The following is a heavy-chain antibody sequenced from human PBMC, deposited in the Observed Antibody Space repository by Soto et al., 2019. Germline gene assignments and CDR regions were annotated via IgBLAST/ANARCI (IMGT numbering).Heavy chain of an antibody. CDR1: GFTFSSYA. V-gene: IGHV3-23*01. D-gene: IGHD1-7*01. CDR3: AKEGGTMPGGYYGMDL. CDR2: ICGTGGRT. Sequence: PGGSLRLSCVVSGFTFSSYAMTWVRQAPGKGLEWVSSICGTGGRTYYADFVEGRFTISRDNSENTLYLQMNSLRAEDTALYYCAKEGGTMPGGYYGMDLWGQGTTVTVSS. J-gene: IGHJ6*02.